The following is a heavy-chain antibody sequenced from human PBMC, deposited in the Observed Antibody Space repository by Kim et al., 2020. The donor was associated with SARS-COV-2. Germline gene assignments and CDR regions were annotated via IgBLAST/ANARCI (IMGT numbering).Heavy chain of an antibody. V-gene: IGHV4-59*12. CDR1: GASIRSYY. CDR2: IYYSGST. D-gene: IGHD1-26*01. J-gene: IGHJ4*02. Sequence: SETLSLTCSVSGASIRSYYWSWIRQSPGKGLAWIGYIYYSGSTNYNPSLKSRVTISVDTSKNQFSLKVSSVTAADTAVYYCARIHSGGILDYWGQGILVTVSS. CDR3: ARIHSGGILDY.